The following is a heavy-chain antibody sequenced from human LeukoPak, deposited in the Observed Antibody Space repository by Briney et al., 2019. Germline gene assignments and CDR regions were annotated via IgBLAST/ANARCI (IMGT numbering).Heavy chain of an antibody. CDR3: ARQHYYGSGLLDY. CDR1: GASISRGGYS. Sequence: SQTLSLTCVVSGASISRGGYSWSWIRQPPGKGLEWIGYIYHSGSTYYNPSLKSRVTISMDRSKNQVSLNLSSVTAADAAVYYCARQHYYGSGLLDYWGQGTLVTVSS. V-gene: IGHV4-30-2*01. J-gene: IGHJ4*02. CDR2: IYHSGST. D-gene: IGHD3-10*01.